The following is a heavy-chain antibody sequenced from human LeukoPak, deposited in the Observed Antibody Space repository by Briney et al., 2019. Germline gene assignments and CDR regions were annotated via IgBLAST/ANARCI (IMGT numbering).Heavy chain of an antibody. CDR3: ARRRGGYDSGGYFYYFDY. V-gene: IGHV5-51*01. CDR1: GYSFTNYW. D-gene: IGHD3-22*01. CDR2: IYPGDSDT. Sequence: GESLKISCKGSGYSFTNYWIGWVRQMPGKGLEWMGIIYPGDSDTRYSPSFQGQVTISADNAITTAYLQWSSLKASDTAMYHCARRRGGYDSGGYFYYFDYWGQGTLVTVSS. J-gene: IGHJ4*02.